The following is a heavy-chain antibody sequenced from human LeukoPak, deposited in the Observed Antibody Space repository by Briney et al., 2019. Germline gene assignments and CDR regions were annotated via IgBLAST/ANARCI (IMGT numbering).Heavy chain of an antibody. Sequence: PSETLSLTCTVSGGSISSYYWSWIRQPPGKGLEWIGEINHSGSTNYNPSLKSRVTISVDTSKNQFSLKLSSVTAADTAVYYCARVENYDGDGSGSFYYFDYWGQGTLVTVSS. V-gene: IGHV4-34*01. CDR2: INHSGST. D-gene: IGHD3-10*01. J-gene: IGHJ4*02. CDR3: ARVENYDGDGSGSFYYFDY. CDR1: GGSISSYY.